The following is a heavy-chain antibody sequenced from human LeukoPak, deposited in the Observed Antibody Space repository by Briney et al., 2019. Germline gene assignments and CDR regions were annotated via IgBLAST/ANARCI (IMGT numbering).Heavy chain of an antibody. V-gene: IGHV4-31*11. CDR3: ARGGCSSTSCYPRFNWFDP. CDR2: IYYSGST. D-gene: IGHD2-2*01. CDR1: GGSISSGGYY. Sequence: KTSETLSLTCAVSGGSISSGGYYWSWIRQHPGKGLEWIGYIYYSGSTYYNPSLKSRVTISVDTSKNQFSLKLSSVTAADTAVYYCARGGCSSTSCYPRFNWFDPWGQGTLSPSPQ. J-gene: IGHJ5*02.